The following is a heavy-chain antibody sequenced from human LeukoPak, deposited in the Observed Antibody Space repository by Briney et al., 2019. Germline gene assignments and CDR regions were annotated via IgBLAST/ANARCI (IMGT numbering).Heavy chain of an antibody. CDR2: IYYSGST. V-gene: IGHV4-39*01. CDR1: GGSISSSTYY. CDR3: ARPLSGSSGWHGDAFDI. J-gene: IGHJ3*02. D-gene: IGHD6-25*01. Sequence: SETLSLTCTVSGGSISSSTYYWGWIRQPPGKGLEWIGSIYYSGSTYYNASLKSRVTISADTSKNQFSLKLSSVTAADTAVYYCARPLSGSSGWHGDAFDIWGQGTMVTVSS.